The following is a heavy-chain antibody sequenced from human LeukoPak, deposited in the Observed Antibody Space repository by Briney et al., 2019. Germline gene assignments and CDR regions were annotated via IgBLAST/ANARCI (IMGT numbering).Heavy chain of an antibody. CDR1: GYTFTRYY. Sequence: ASVKVSCKASGYTFTRYYMHWVRQAPGQGLEWMGWINPNSGGTNYAQKFQGWVTMTRDTSISTAYMELSRLRSDDTAVYYCARGRIVVVPAATPAYYFDYWGQGTLVTVSS. D-gene: IGHD2-2*01. V-gene: IGHV1-2*04. CDR3: ARGRIVVVPAATPAYYFDY. J-gene: IGHJ4*02. CDR2: INPNSGGT.